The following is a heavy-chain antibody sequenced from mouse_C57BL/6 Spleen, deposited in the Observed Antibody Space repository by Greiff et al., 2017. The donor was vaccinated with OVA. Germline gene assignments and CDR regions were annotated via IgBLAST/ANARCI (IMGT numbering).Heavy chain of an antibody. D-gene: IGHD2-4*01. CDR2: ISDGGSYT. Sequence: DVQLVESGGGLVKPGGSLKLSCAASGFTFSSYAMSWVRQTPEKRLEWVATISDGGSYTYYPDNVKGRFTISRDNAKNNLYLQMSHLKSEDTAMYYCARGEENYYYDGFAYWGQGTLVTVSA. J-gene: IGHJ3*01. V-gene: IGHV5-4*01. CDR3: ARGEENYYYDGFAY. CDR1: GFTFSSYA.